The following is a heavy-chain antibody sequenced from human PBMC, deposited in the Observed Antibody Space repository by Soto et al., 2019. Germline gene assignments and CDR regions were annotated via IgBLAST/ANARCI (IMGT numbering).Heavy chain of an antibody. CDR3: AHGTGSTWSYHS. Sequence: QITLKESGPTLVKPTQTLTLTCTFSGFSLSTSGVGVGWIRQPPGKALEWLALISSDDNKWYSPSLRSRLTITKDTSKNQVVLTMTNMDPVDTATYYCAHGTGSTWSYHSWGQGNLVTVSS. CDR2: ISSDDNK. J-gene: IGHJ4*02. V-gene: IGHV2-5*02. D-gene: IGHD6-13*01. CDR1: GFSLSTSGVG.